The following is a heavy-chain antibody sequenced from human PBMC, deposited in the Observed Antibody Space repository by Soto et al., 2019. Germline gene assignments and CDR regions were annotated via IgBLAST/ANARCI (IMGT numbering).Heavy chain of an antibody. CDR3: ARGIGWYYGMDV. J-gene: IGHJ6*02. V-gene: IGHV4-61*01. CDR2: IYYSGST. Sequence: SETLSLTCTVSGGSVNSGSYYWSWIRQPPGKGLEWIGYIYYSGSTNYNPSLKSRVTISVDTSKNQFSLKLSSVTAADTAVYYCARGIGWYYGMDVWGQGTTVTVSS. D-gene: IGHD6-19*01. CDR1: GGSVNSGSYY.